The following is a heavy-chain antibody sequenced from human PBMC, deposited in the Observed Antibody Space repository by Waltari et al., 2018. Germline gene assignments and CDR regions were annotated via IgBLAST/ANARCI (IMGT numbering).Heavy chain of an antibody. D-gene: IGHD3-10*01. V-gene: IGHV4-39*07. Sequence: QLQLQESGPGLVKPSETLSLTCTVSGGSISSSSYYWGWIRRPPGKVLECVWSIYYSGCPYDNPALKRRVTISVDTSKNQFSLKLSSVTAADTAVYYCARDGRRGFNYWGQGTLVTVSS. CDR1: GGSISSSSYY. J-gene: IGHJ4*02. CDR3: ARDGRRGFNY. CDR2: IYYSGCP.